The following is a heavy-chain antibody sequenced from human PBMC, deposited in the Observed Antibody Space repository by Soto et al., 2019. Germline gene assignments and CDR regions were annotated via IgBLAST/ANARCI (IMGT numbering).Heavy chain of an antibody. V-gene: IGHV3-21*06. CDR3: AGEGIKIYKDFYFDS. J-gene: IGHJ4*02. D-gene: IGHD1-1*01. CDR1: GFAFSTYS. Sequence: EVQLVESGGGLVKPGGSLKLSCAASGFAFSTYSMSWVRQAPGKGLEWVSSISGSGNYTHYADFLRGRFTITRDNAKTSLFLQMDSLRAETTAVYYCAGEGIKIYKDFYFDSWGQGTVVTVSA. CDR2: ISGSGNYT.